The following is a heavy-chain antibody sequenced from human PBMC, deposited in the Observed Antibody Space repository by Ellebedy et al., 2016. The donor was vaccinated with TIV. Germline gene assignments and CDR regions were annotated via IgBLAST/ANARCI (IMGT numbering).Heavy chain of an antibody. J-gene: IGHJ4*02. CDR2: IWYDGSNK. Sequence: GESLKISXAASGFTFSSYGMHWVRQAPGKGLEWVAVIWYDGSNKYYADSVKGRFTISRDNSKNTLCLQMNSLRAEDTAVYYCARDLYDFWSGPPPYWGQGTLVTVSS. CDR3: ARDLYDFWSGPPPY. D-gene: IGHD3-3*01. V-gene: IGHV3-33*01. CDR1: GFTFSSYG.